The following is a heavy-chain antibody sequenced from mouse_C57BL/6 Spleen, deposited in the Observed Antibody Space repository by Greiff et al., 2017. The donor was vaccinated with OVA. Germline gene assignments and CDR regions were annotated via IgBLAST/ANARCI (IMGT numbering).Heavy chain of an antibody. CDR3: ARNNWEAMDY. J-gene: IGHJ4*01. V-gene: IGHV2-2*01. Sequence: QVQLQQSGPGLVQPSQSLSITCTVSGFSLTSYGVHWVRQSPGKGLEWLGVIGSGGSTDYNAAFISRLSISKDNSKIQVFFKMNSLQADNTAIYYCARNNWEAMDYWGQGTSVTVSS. CDR2: IGSGGST. D-gene: IGHD4-1*01. CDR1: GFSLTSYG.